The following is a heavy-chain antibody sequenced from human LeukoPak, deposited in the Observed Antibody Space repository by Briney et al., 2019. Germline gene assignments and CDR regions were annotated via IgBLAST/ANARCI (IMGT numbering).Heavy chain of an antibody. CDR2: TYYRSKWYN. CDR1: GDSVSSKNGA. D-gene: IGHD6-19*01. V-gene: IGHV6-1*01. J-gene: IGHJ4*02. CDR3: ARDFGTTGWHTFDY. Sequence: SQTLSLTCVVSGDSVSSKNGAWNWIRQSPSRGLEWLGRTYYRSKWYNDYAESMEGRMTISQDTSKDQYSLHLNSVTPDDTAVYYCARDFGTTGWHTFDYWGQGTLVTVSS.